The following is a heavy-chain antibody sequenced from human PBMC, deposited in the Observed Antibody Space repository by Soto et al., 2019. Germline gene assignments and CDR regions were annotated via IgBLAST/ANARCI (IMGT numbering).Heavy chain of an antibody. V-gene: IGHV1-2*04. CDR3: ARGFYYDPYGMDV. CDR2: INPNSGGT. CDR1: GYTFTGYY. Sequence: ASVKVSCKASGYTFTGYYMHWVRQAPGQGLEWMGWINPNSGGTNYAQKFQGWVTMTRDTSISPAYMELSRLRSDDSAVYYCARGFYYDPYGMDVWGQGTTVTVSS. D-gene: IGHD3-22*01. J-gene: IGHJ6*02.